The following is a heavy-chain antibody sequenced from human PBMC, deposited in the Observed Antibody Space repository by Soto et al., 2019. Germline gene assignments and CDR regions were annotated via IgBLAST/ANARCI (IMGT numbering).Heavy chain of an antibody. D-gene: IGHD2-21*02. J-gene: IGHJ6*02. CDR2: IYYSGST. Sequence: SETLSLTCTVSVGSLSSGGYYWSWIRQHPGKGLEWIGYIYYSGSTYYNPSLKSRVTISVDTSKNQFSLNLSSVTSADTAVYYCASGDWPGNPCYGMDVWGQWTPVTVSS. V-gene: IGHV4-31*03. CDR3: ASGDWPGNPCYGMDV. CDR1: VGSLSSGGYY.